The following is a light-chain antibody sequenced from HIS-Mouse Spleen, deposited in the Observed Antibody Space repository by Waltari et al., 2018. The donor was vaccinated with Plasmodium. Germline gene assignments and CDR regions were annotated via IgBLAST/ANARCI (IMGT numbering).Light chain of an antibody. CDR2: DAS. CDR3: QQRSNWPPT. CDR1: QDISNY. J-gene: IGKJ5*01. V-gene: IGKV1-33*01. Sequence: DIQMTQSPSSLSASVGDRVTITCQASQDISNYLNWYQQKPGKAPKLLIYDASNLETGVPSRFSGSGSGTDFTFTISSLQPEDFALYYCQQRSNWPPTFGQGTRLEIK.